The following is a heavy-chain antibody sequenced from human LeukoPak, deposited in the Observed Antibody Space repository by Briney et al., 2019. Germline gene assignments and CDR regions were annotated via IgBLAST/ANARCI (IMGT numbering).Heavy chain of an antibody. Sequence: GGSLRLSCAASGFKLIGYSMNWVRQAPGKGLEWVSYIISSSGTIIYADSVKGRFTISRDNAKNSLYLQMNSLRAEDTAVYYCAKEGDNTGYRYFDDWGQGTLVTVSS. CDR2: IISSSGTI. CDR1: GFKLIGYS. D-gene: IGHD3-22*01. V-gene: IGHV3-48*04. J-gene: IGHJ4*02. CDR3: AKEGDNTGYRYFDD.